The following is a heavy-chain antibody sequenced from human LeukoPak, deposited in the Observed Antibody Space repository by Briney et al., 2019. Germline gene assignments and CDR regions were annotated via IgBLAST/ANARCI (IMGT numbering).Heavy chain of an antibody. Sequence: GGSLRLSCAASGFAFSDYYMSWIRQAPGKGLEWVSYISSSSSYTNYADSVKGRFTISRDNAKNSLYLQMNSLRAEDTAVYYCARIYGSGRYHPFDPWGQGTLVTVSS. D-gene: IGHD3-10*01. J-gene: IGHJ5*02. CDR3: ARIYGSGRYHPFDP. CDR1: GFAFSDYY. V-gene: IGHV3-11*06. CDR2: ISSSSSYT.